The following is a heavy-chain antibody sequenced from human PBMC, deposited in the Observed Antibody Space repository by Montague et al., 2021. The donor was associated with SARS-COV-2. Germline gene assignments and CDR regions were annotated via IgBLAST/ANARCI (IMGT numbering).Heavy chain of an antibody. D-gene: IGHD5-18*01. V-gene: IGHV3-21*01. CDR3: GRVIPGSYGIGDY. Sequence: SLRLSCAASGFSFSTYSMNWVRQAPGKGLEWVSSISSSSYIHYADSVKGRFTISRDNAKNSLYLQMNSLRAEDTAVYYCGRVIPGSYGIGDYWGQGTLVAVSS. CDR2: ISSSSYI. CDR1: GFSFSTYS. J-gene: IGHJ4*02.